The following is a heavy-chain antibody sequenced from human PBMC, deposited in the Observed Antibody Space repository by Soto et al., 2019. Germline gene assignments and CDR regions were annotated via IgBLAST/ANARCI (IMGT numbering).Heavy chain of an antibody. V-gene: IGHV3-21*02. CDR3: ARDRLARGIPVAGRIDY. CDR1: GFIFSQYS. Sequence: EVQLVESGGGLVKPGGSLRLSCAASGFIFSQYSMNWVRQAPGKGLEWVSSISSTGALMYYADSVKGRFTISRDDADNSLYLQMNSLRVEDTAVYYCARDRLARGIPVAGRIDYWGQEALVTVSS. CDR2: ISSTGALM. J-gene: IGHJ4*02. D-gene: IGHD6-19*01.